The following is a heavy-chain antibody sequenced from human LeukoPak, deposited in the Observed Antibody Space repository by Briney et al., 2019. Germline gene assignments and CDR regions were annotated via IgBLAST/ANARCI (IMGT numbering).Heavy chain of an antibody. CDR2: ISYDGSYK. V-gene: IGHV3-30*18. D-gene: IGHD6-13*01. Sequence: PGRSLRLSCAASEFTFSTYGMHWVRQAPGKGLEWVAVISYDGSYKFYADSVKGRFTISRDNSKSTPYLQMNSLRAEDTAVYYCAKDRYSGLNTIDYWGQGTLATVSS. CDR1: EFTFSTYG. J-gene: IGHJ4*02. CDR3: AKDRYSGLNTIDY.